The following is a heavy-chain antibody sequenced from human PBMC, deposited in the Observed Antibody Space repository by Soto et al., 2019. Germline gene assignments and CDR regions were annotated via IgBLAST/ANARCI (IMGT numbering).Heavy chain of an antibody. CDR1: ELTFSGYW. Sequence: GGPQRLHCTASELTFSGYWMSWVRHVTGKGLEWVANIKQDGSVKYYVDSVKGRFTISRDNAKNSLYLQMNSLRAEDTAVYYCTTDLYCGGDCSLSFDYWGQGTLVTVAS. D-gene: IGHD2-21*02. V-gene: IGHV3-7*03. J-gene: IGHJ4*02. CDR2: IKQDGSVK. CDR3: TTDLYCGGDCSLSFDY.